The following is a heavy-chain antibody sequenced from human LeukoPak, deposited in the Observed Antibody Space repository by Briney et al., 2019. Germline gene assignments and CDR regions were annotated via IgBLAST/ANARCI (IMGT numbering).Heavy chain of an antibody. V-gene: IGHV2-5*02. CDR3: THTTLYSGYDDFDY. D-gene: IGHD5-12*01. Sequence: SGPTLVNPTQTLALTCTFSGFSLSTTGVGVGWIRQPPGKALEWLAVIYWDDDKRYSPSLKSRLTITKDTSKNQVVLTMTNMDPVDTATYYCTHTTLYSGYDDFDYWGQGTLVTVSS. CDR1: GFSLSTTGVG. CDR2: IYWDDDK. J-gene: IGHJ4*02.